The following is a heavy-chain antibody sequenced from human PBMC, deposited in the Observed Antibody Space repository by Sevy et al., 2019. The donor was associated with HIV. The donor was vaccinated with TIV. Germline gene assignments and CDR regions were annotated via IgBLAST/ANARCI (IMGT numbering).Heavy chain of an antibody. CDR2: CYYNDHI. CDR3: AGENAWGRGYS. J-gene: IGHJ4*02. Sequence: SETLSLTCTVSGGSITSLYWNWIRQPPGKGLEWIANCYYNDHINYNPSLKSRVTLSLDTSKNQVSLRLSSVTAADTAMYYCAGENAWGRGYSWGQGTLVTVSS. D-gene: IGHD1-26*01. V-gene: IGHV4-59*08. CDR1: GGSITSLY.